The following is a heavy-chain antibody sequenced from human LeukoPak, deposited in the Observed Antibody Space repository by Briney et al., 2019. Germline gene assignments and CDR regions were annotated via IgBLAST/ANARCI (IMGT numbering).Heavy chain of an antibody. D-gene: IGHD3-10*01. CDR2: IYYSGST. Sequence: SETLSLTRTVSGXSLSRYYWSWIPQPPGKGLGRIGYIYYSGSTSYNPSLKSRVTISVDTSKSQFSLKLTSVTAADTAVYYCSGAAPITFDYWGQGTLVTVSS. V-gene: IGHV4-59*08. CDR3: SGAAPITFDY. J-gene: IGHJ4*02. CDR1: GXSLSRYY.